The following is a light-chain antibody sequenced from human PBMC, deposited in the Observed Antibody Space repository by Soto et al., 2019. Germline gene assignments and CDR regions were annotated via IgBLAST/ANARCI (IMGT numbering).Light chain of an antibody. CDR3: AAWQDSHVV. CDR1: SSYIGSNY. J-gene: IGLJ2*01. Sequence: QSVLTQPPSASGTPGQRVTISCSGSSSYIGSNYVYWYHQLPGTAPKLLIYRNNQRPSGVPDRFSGSKSGTSASLAISGLRSEDEADYYFAAWQDSHVVFGGGTKLTVL. V-gene: IGLV1-47*01. CDR2: RNN.